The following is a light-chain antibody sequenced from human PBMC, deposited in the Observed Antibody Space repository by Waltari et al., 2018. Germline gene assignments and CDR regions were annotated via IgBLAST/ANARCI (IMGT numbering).Light chain of an antibody. CDR1: QSGTRIA. CDR2: GTS. V-gene: IGKV3-20*01. J-gene: IGKJ4*01. CDR3: QQYDGEVVT. Sequence: RASQSGTRIALTWYQQKLGQAPRLLIYGTSSRATGIPDRFSGSGSGTDFTLTISRLEPEDFAVYYCQQYDGEVVTFGGGTKVEI.